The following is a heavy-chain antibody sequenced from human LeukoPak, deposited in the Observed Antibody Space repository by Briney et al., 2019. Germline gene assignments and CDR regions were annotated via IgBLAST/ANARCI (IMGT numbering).Heavy chain of an antibody. CDR2: IHYTGNT. CDR1: GYSISSAYY. Sequence: SETLSLTCTVSGYSISSAYYWAWIRQPPGKGLECIGNIHYTGNTYYNPSLKSRVTISVDTSKNQFSLKLSSVTAADTAVYYCARGYSYVEDYWGQGTLVTVSS. CDR3: ARGYSYVEDY. D-gene: IGHD5-18*01. V-gene: IGHV4-38-2*02. J-gene: IGHJ4*02.